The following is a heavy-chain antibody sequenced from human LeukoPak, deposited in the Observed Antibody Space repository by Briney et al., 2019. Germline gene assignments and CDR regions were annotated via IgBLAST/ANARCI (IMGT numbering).Heavy chain of an antibody. CDR3: ARDSYYYDSSDSR. CDR2: INPNSGGT. CDR1: GYTFTGYY. J-gene: IGHJ4*02. V-gene: IGHV1-2*02. Sequence: VKVSCKASGYTFTGYYMHWVRQAPGQGLEWMGWINPNSGGTNYAQKFQGRVTMTRDTSISTAYMELSRLRSDDTAVYYCARDSYYYDSSDSRWGQGTLVTVSS. D-gene: IGHD3-22*01.